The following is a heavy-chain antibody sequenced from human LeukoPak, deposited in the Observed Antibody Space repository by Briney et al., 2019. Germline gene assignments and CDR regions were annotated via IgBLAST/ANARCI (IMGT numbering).Heavy chain of an antibody. Sequence: PSETLSLTCAVSGGSISSGSYFWSWVRQPAGKGLEWIGRIYTTGTTIYNPSLRSRVTISRVTSKNQFSLKLTSVTAADTALYYCASHYYASSGSLFDSWGRGSLVTVSS. CDR3: ASHYYASSGSLFDS. CDR1: GGSISSGSYF. J-gene: IGHJ4*02. CDR2: IYTTGTT. V-gene: IGHV4-61*02. D-gene: IGHD3-22*01.